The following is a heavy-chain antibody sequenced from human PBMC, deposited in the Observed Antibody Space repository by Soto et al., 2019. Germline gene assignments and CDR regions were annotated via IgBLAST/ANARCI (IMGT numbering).Heavy chain of an antibody. J-gene: IGHJ6*02. V-gene: IGHV1-69*13. CDR2: IIPIFGTA. CDR1: GGTFSSYA. D-gene: IGHD2-21*02. Sequence: GASVKVTCKASGGTFSSYAISWVRQAPGQGLEWMGGIIPIFGTANYAQKFQGRVTITADESTSTAYMELSSLRSEDTAVYYCAGKTDYYYYGMDVWGQGTTVTVSS. CDR3: AGKTDYYYYGMDV.